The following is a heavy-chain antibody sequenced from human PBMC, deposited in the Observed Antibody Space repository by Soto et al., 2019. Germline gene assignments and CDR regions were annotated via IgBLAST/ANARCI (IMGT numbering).Heavy chain of an antibody. CDR3: ARDREYYGSGTYYDLEF. J-gene: IGHJ4*02. V-gene: IGHV1-3*01. CDR2: VSAGDGHT. CDR1: GYTFTKYT. D-gene: IGHD3-10*01. Sequence: QVQLVQSGAEVKKPGDSVKVSCKASGYTFTKYTLHWVRQAPGQSLEWMGWVSAGDGHTKYSQNLQGSVTITWDTSASTAYMEMISLRSEDTALYYCARDREYYGSGTYYDLEFWGQGSLVTVSS.